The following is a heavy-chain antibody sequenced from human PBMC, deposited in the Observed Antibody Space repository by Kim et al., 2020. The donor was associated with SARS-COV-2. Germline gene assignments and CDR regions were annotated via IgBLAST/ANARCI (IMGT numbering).Heavy chain of an antibody. CDR2: INPVGAK. Sequence: GGSLRLSCAASGSSFTIFVANWVRQAPGRGLEWVSSINPVGAKSYADTARGRFTISRDDSKNTLYLLMNNLRVEDTALYYCAKDSGYGVNWFDSWGQGTLVTVSP. CDR3: AKDSGYGVNWFDS. V-gene: IGHV3-23*01. D-gene: IGHD3-16*01. CDR1: GSSFTIFV. J-gene: IGHJ5*01.